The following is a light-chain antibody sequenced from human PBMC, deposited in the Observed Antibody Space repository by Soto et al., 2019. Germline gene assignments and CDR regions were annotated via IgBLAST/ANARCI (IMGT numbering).Light chain of an antibody. CDR2: AAS. CDR1: QSVSSY. Sequence: DILMTQSPSTLSVSVGDRVTISCRASQSVSSYLNWYQQKPGKAPKLLIYAASSLPSGVPSSFSGSASATYSPLTISSLPPEDSPTYYRQQSYKRWTVGQGTKVDIK. J-gene: IGKJ1*01. V-gene: IGKV1-39*01. CDR3: QQSYKRWT.